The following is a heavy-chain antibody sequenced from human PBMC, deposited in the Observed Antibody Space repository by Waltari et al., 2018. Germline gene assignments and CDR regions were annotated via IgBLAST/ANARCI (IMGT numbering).Heavy chain of an antibody. D-gene: IGHD3-22*01. V-gene: IGHV1-69*04. CDR1: GGTFSSYA. Sequence: QVQLVQSGAEVKKPGSSVKVSCKASGGTFSSYALRWVRQAPGQGLEWMGRIIPILGIANYAQKFQGRVTITADKSTSTAYMELSSLRSEDTAVYYCARDGSSSGYYSEDAFDIWGQGTMVTVSS. CDR3: ARDGSSSGYYSEDAFDI. CDR2: IIPILGIA. J-gene: IGHJ3*02.